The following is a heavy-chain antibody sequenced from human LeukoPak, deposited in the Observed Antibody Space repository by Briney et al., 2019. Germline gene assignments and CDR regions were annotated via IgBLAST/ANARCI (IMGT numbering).Heavy chain of an antibody. J-gene: IGHJ6*03. CDR1: GFTFSSYA. V-gene: IGHV3-23*01. CDR3: AKYILMRAAGTQSYYYMDV. D-gene: IGHD6-13*01. Sequence: GGSLRLSCAASGFTFSSYAMSWVRQAPGKGLEWVSAISGSGGSTYYADSVKGRFTISRDNSKNTLYLQMSSLIAEDTAVYYCAKYILMRAAGTQSYYYMDVWGKGTTVTVSS. CDR2: ISGSGGST.